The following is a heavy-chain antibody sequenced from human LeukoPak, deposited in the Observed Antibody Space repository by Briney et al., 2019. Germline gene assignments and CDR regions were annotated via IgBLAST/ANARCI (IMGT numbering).Heavy chain of an antibody. Sequence: GASVKVSCKASGYTFTSYGISWVRQAPGQGLEWMGWINPNSGGTNYAQKFQGRVTMTRDTSISTAYMELSRLRSDDTAVYYCARDLAVGYYDSSGYYRPWGQGTLVTVSS. V-gene: IGHV1-2*02. J-gene: IGHJ5*02. CDR2: INPNSGGT. CDR3: ARDLAVGYYDSSGYYRP. D-gene: IGHD3-22*01. CDR1: GYTFTSYG.